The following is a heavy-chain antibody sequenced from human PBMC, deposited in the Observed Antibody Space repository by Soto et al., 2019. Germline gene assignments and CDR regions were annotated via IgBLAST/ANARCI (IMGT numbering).Heavy chain of an antibody. D-gene: IGHD3-22*01. Sequence: GGSLRLSCVASGFTFSKYGMHWVRQAPGKGLEWVSAIGTAGDPYYPGSVKGRFTISRENAKNSLYLQMNSLRAGDTAVYYCARGRSSGYYYYFDYWGQGNLVTVSS. CDR2: IGTAGDP. CDR3: ARGRSSGYYYYFDY. CDR1: GFTFSKYG. J-gene: IGHJ4*02. V-gene: IGHV3-13*05.